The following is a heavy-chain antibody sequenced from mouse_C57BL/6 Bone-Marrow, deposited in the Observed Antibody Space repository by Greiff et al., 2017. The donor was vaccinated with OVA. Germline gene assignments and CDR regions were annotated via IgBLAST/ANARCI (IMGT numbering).Heavy chain of an antibody. CDR3: ARAYDSYAMDY. V-gene: IGHV1-61*01. CDR2: IYPSDSET. CDR1: GYTFTSYW. Sequence: QVQLKQPGAELVRPGSSVKLSCKASGYTFTSYWMDWVKQRPGQGLEWIGNIYPSDSETHYNQKFKDKATLTVDKSSSTAYMQLSSLTSEDSAVYYCARAYDSYAMDYWGQGTSVTVSS. J-gene: IGHJ4*01. D-gene: IGHD2-10*02.